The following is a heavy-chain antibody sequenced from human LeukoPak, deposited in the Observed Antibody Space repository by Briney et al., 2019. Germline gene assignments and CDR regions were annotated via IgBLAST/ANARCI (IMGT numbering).Heavy chain of an antibody. Sequence: GGSLRLSCAASGFTFSSYAMSWVRQAPGKGLEWVSAISGSGGSTYYADSVKGRFTISRDNSKNTLYLQMNSLRAEDTAVYYCAKDLSDSSGWYYFDYWGQGTLVTVSS. CDR1: GFTFSSYA. D-gene: IGHD6-19*01. J-gene: IGHJ4*02. CDR2: ISGSGGST. CDR3: AKDLSDSSGWYYFDY. V-gene: IGHV3-23*01.